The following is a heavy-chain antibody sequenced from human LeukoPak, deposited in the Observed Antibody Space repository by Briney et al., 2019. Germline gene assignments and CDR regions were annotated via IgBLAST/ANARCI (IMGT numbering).Heavy chain of an antibody. V-gene: IGHV3-7*01. CDR2: IKEDGSEK. Sequence: GSLRLSCAASGFTFSRYWMTWVRQAPGTGLELVANIKEDGSEKYYVDSVKGRFSISRDSSKNILYLQMNSLRGEDTAVYYCAKDRCSNGVGCYYYYMDVWGKGTTVTISS. J-gene: IGHJ6*03. D-gene: IGHD2-8*01. CDR1: GFTFSRYW. CDR3: AKDRCSNGVGCYYYYMDV.